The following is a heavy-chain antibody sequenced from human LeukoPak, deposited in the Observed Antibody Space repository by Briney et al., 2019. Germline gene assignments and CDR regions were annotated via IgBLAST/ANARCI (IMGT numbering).Heavy chain of an antibody. CDR2: IYSGGST. D-gene: IGHD7-27*01. Sequence: PGGSLRLSCAASGFTVSSNYMSWVRQAPGKGLEWVSVIYSGGSTYYADSVKGRFTISRDNSKNTLYLQMNSLRAEDTAVYYCAKDATYLTGGPYYFDYRGQGTLVTVSS. J-gene: IGHJ4*02. V-gene: IGHV3-53*05. CDR3: AKDATYLTGGPYYFDY. CDR1: GFTVSSNY.